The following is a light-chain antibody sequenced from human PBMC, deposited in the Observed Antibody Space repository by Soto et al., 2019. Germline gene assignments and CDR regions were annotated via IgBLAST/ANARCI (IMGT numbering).Light chain of an antibody. Sequence: QSALTQPASVSGSPGQSITISCTGTSSDIGGYNYVSWYQQHPGKAPKLMIYEVSNRPSGISSRFSGSKSGNTASLTISGLQAEEEANYYCSSYTSSSTLEVVFGGGTKLTVL. V-gene: IGLV2-14*01. J-gene: IGLJ2*01. CDR1: SSDIGGYNY. CDR3: SSYTSSSTLEVV. CDR2: EVS.